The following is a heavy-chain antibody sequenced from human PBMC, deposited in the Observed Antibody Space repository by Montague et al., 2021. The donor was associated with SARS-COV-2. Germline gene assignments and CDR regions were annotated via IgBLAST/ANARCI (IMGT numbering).Heavy chain of an antibody. D-gene: IGHD1-26*01. J-gene: IGHJ4*02. CDR1: GGSLASYY. CDR2: IYHDGST. CDR3: ARFTSTGSGSYYIFDY. Sequence: SETLSLTCSVSGGSLASYYWTWVRQPPGKGLEWIGEIYHDGSTNYNPSLKSRLTISVDKSKNQFSLKLSSVTAADTAVYYCARFTSTGSGSYYIFDYWGQGTLVTVSS. V-gene: IGHV4-59*12.